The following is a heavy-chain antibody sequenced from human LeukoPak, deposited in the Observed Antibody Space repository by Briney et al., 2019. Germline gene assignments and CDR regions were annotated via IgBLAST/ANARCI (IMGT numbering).Heavy chain of an antibody. D-gene: IGHD2-15*01. CDR3: ARDGYCSGGSCYGWFDP. CDR2: INPSGGST. J-gene: IGHJ5*02. CDR1: GYTFTGYY. V-gene: IGHV1-46*01. Sequence: ASVKVSCKASGYTFTGYYMHWVRQAPGQGLEWMGIINPSGGSTSYAQKFQGRVTMTRDTSTSTVYMELSSLRSEDTAVYYCARDGYCSGGSCYGWFDPWGQGTLVTVSS.